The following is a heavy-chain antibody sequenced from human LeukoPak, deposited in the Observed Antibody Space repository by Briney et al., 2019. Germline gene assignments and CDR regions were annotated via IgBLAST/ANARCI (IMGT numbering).Heavy chain of an antibody. D-gene: IGHD2-2*01. CDR1: GFTFINSA. CDR3: AIVVVYESD. Sequence: GTSVKVSCKASGFTFINSAVQWVRQARGQRLEWIGWIVVGSGNTNYAEKLQERFTISRDKSTSTVYMELSSLRAEDTAVYYCAIVVVYESDWGQGTLVTVSS. V-gene: IGHV1-58*01. J-gene: IGHJ4*02. CDR2: IVVGSGNT.